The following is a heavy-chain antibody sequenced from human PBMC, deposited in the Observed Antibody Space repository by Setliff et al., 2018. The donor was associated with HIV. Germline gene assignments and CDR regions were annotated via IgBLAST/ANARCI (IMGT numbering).Heavy chain of an antibody. D-gene: IGHD4-17*01. CDR1: GYSFINYA. V-gene: IGHV7-4-1*02. J-gene: IGHJ5*02. CDR3: ARALYGEYGGDLNWLDP. Sequence: GASVKVSCKASGYSFINYAMNWVRQAPGQGLEWMGWINTQTESPTYAQAFTGRFVFSVDTSVTTAYLQISGLKADDTAVYYCARALYGEYGGDLNWLDPWGQGTLVTVS. CDR2: INTQTESP.